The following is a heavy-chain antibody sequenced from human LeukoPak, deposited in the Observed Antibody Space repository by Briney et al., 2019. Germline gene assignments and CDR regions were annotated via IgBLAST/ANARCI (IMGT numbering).Heavy chain of an antibody. D-gene: IGHD3-22*01. CDR1: GFTFSRYA. CDR3: AKDPYDSLEYFDF. V-gene: IGHV3-23*01. J-gene: IGHJ4*02. Sequence: PGGSLRLSCAASGFTFSRYAMNWVRQAPGKGLEWVSAISGNGGSTYYADSVKGRFTISRDNSKNTLYLQMNSLRAEDTAVYYCAKDPYDSLEYFDFWGQGTLVAVSS. CDR2: ISGNGGST.